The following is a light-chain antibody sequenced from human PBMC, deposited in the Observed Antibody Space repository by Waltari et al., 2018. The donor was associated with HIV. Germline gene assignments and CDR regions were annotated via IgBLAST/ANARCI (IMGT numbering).Light chain of an antibody. CDR3: QQYYSSPLT. J-gene: IGKJ4*01. V-gene: IGKV1-NL1*01. CDR1: QGIGNN. Sequence: DLQMTQSPSSLTASVGDRAYITCRASQGIGNNLAWYQQKPGKAPQVLLYAAFRLESGVPSRFSGSGSGTDYSLTINSLQPEDFATYYCQQYYSSPLTFGGGTKVDIK. CDR2: AAF.